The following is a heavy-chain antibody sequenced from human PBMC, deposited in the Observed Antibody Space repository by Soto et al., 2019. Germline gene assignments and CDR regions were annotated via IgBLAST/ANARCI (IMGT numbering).Heavy chain of an antibody. CDR2: ISSSGTGI. D-gene: IGHD2-15*01. J-gene: IGHJ3*02. CDR3: ARAYSDAFDI. V-gene: IGHV3-11*01. Sequence: LRLSCAASGFTFRDYYMTWIRQAPGKGLEWVSYISSSGTGIYYPDSVKGRFTISRDNAKNSLYLQMSSLRAEDTAVYYCARAYSDAFDIWGQGTMVTVSS. CDR1: GFTFRDYY.